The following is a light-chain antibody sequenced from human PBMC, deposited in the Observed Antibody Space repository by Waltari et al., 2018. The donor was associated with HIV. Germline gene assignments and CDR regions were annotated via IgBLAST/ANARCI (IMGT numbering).Light chain of an antibody. CDR2: DLT. CDR3: CSFAGSYTWL. CDR1: SSVVGGYNY. J-gene: IGLJ2*01. Sequence: QSALTQPRPVSGSPGQSVTIPCTGTSSVVGGYNYVPWYQQLPGKAPKLMIYDLTDRPSGVPDRFSGSKSGNTASLTISGLQAEDEADYYCCSFAGSYTWLFGGGTKLTVL. V-gene: IGLV2-11*01.